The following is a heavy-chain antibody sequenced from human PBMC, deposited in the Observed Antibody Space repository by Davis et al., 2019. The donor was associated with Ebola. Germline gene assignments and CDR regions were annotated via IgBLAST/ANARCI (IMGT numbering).Heavy chain of an antibody. V-gene: IGHV3-30*04. CDR3: AKGDRLDY. Sequence: GESLKISCAASGFTFSNSAMHWVRQAPGKGLEWVAGISYDGTNKYYADSVKGRFTISRGNSKNTLYLQMNSLRAEDTAVYYCAKGDRLDYWGQGTLVTVSS. CDR2: ISYDGTNK. D-gene: IGHD1-14*01. CDR1: GFTFSNSA. J-gene: IGHJ4*02.